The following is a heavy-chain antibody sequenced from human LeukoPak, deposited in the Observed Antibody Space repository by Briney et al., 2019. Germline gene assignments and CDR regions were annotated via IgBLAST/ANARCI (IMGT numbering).Heavy chain of an antibody. CDR2: ISGSGGST. J-gene: IGHJ4*02. Sequence: GGSLRLSCAASGFTFSSYAMSWVRQAPGKGLEWVSAISGSGGSTYYADSVKGRFTISRDNSKSTLFLQMNSLRAEDTAVYYCAKDPRVGSRVATPCHWGQGTPVTVSS. CDR1: GFTFSSYA. D-gene: IGHD5-24*01. V-gene: IGHV3-23*01. CDR3: AKDPRVGSRVATPCH.